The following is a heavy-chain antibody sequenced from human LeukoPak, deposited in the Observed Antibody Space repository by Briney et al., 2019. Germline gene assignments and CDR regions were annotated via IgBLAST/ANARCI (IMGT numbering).Heavy chain of an antibody. J-gene: IGHJ4*02. D-gene: IGHD6-13*01. CDR1: GYTYTNHG. Sequence: ASVMVSCKASGYTYTNHGITWVRQAPGQGLEWMGWISAYNRDTKYAQNFQGRVTLITESSTNTAYMELRSLRSDDTAVYYCARDPSYTSGWSPYFDYWGQGTLVTVSA. CDR3: ARDPSYTSGWSPYFDY. CDR2: ISAYNRDT. V-gene: IGHV1-18*04.